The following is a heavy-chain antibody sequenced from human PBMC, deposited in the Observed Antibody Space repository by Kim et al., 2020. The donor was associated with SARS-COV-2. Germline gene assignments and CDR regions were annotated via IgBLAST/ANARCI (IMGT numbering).Heavy chain of an antibody. D-gene: IGHD1-1*01. CDR3: ARATWKSAFDI. V-gene: IGHV4-4*07. CDR1: GGSITNDY. CDR2: ISTTGST. J-gene: IGHJ3*02. Sequence: SETLSLTCTVSGGSITNDYWNWSRQPAGKGLEWIGRISTTGSTNYNPSLKSRVTLSVDTSKNQMSLNLTSVTAADTAMYYCARATWKSAFDIWGQGTTVTVSS.